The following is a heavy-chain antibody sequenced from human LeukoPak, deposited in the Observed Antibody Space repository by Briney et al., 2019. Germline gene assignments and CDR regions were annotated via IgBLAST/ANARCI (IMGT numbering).Heavy chain of an antibody. V-gene: IGHV1-2*02. CDR2: INPNSGGT. CDR1: GYTFTGYF. CDR3: ARAYRGVRGVISYYYMDV. J-gene: IGHJ6*03. D-gene: IGHD3-10*01. Sequence: ASVKVSCKASGYTFTGYFIHWVRQAPGQGLEWMGWINPNSGGTNYAQRFQGRVTMTRDTSISTAYMALSRLISDDTAVYYCARAYRGVRGVISYYYMDVWGKGTTVTVSS.